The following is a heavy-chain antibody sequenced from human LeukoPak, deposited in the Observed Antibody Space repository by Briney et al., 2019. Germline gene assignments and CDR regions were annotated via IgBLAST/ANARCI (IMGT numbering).Heavy chain of an antibody. CDR1: GGTFSSYA. Sequence: SVKVSCKASGGTFSSYAFSWVRQAPGQGLEWMARIVPILNVRDYAQKFQDRLTITADKSTNTVYMELSSLKSDDTAVYFCARDRSGYTKRAFDAFEIWGQGTMVTVSS. D-gene: IGHD5-18*01. CDR3: ARDRSGYTKRAFDAFEI. J-gene: IGHJ3*02. V-gene: IGHV1-69*04. CDR2: IVPILNVR.